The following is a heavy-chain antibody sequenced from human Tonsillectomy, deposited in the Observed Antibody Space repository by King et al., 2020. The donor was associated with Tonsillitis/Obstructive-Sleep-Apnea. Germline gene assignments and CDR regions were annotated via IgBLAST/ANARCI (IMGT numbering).Heavy chain of an antibody. CDR1: GFTFSDYE. J-gene: IGHJ6*02. D-gene: IGHD4/OR15-4a*01. CDR2: ISVSGTTV. CDR3: ARRVPYYGMDV. Sequence: VQLVESGGGLVQPGGSLRLSCVASGFTFSDYEMNWVRQAPGKGLEWVSCISVSGTTVYYADSVKGRFTISRDHAKNSLYLQMDSLRAEDTDVYYCARRVPYYGMDVWGQGTTVTVSS. V-gene: IGHV3-48*03.